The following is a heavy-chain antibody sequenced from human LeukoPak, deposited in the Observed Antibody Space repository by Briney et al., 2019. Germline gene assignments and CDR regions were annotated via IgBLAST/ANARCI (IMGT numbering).Heavy chain of an antibody. Sequence: GSLRLSCAASGFTFSSYWMSWVRQAPGKGLEWVANIKQDGSEEYYVDSVKGRFTISRDNAKKSVYLQMSSLRAEDTALYYCARGAWLSYWGLGTLVTVSS. D-gene: IGHD5-18*01. CDR3: ARGAWLSY. CDR2: IKQDGSEE. CDR1: GFTFSSYW. V-gene: IGHV3-7*01. J-gene: IGHJ4*02.